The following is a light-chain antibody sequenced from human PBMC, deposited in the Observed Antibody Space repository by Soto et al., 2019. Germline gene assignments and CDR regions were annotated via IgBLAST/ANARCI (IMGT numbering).Light chain of an antibody. V-gene: IGLV2-14*01. CDR2: DVS. CDR3: TSYTSSSTYV. CDR1: SSDVGGYNY. Sequence: QSVLTQPASVSGSPGQSITISCTGTSSDVGGYNYVSWYQQNPGKAPKLMIYDVSNRPSGVSNRFSGSKSGNTASLTISGLQAEDEADYYSTSYTSSSTYVFGTGTKVTVL. J-gene: IGLJ1*01.